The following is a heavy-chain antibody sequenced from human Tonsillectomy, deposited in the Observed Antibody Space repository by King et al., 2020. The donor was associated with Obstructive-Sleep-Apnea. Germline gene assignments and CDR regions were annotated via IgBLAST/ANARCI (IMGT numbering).Heavy chain of an antibody. V-gene: IGHV4-4*07. Sequence: VQLQESGPGLVKPAETLSLTCTVSGGSISSYYWSWIRQPAGKGLDWIGRIYTSGSTNYNPSLKSRGTLSVDTSKNQFSLKLSSVTAADTAVDYCPRAGCDCSSTSCKSGGWFDPWGQGTLVTVSS. D-gene: IGHD2-2*01. CDR1: GGSISSYY. CDR3: PRAGCDCSSTSCKSGGWFDP. CDR2: IYTSGST. J-gene: IGHJ5*02.